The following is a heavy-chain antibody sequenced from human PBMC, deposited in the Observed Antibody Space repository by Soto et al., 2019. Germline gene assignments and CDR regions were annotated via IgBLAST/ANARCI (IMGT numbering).Heavy chain of an antibody. D-gene: IGHD1-7*01. CDR1: GSTFTGYY. V-gene: IGHV1-2*04. Sequence: ASVQVSCKASGSTFTGYYMHWVRQAPGQGLEWMGWINPNSGGTNYAQKLQGWVTMTRDTSISTAYMELSRLRSDDTAVYYCARGEWNWDAFDSWGQGKMVTVSS. CDR2: INPNSGGT. CDR3: ARGEWNWDAFDS. J-gene: IGHJ3*02.